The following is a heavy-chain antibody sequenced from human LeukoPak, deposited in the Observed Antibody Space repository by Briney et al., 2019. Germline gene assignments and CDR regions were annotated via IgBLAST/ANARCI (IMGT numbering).Heavy chain of an antibody. CDR2: IWSDGKNK. Sequence: GGSLRLSCAASGFSFSNFGMHWVRQAPGKGLEWVSVIWSDGKNKFYADSVEGRFTISRDNSKKTLDLQLNSLRAEDTALYYCVRERGPYNDFDIWGQGTMVTVSS. CDR1: GFSFSNFG. CDR3: VRERGPYNDFDI. J-gene: IGHJ3*02. D-gene: IGHD2-21*01. V-gene: IGHV3-33*01.